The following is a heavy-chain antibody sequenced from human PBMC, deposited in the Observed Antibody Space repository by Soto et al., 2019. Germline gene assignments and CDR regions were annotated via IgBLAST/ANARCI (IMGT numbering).Heavy chain of an antibody. CDR1: GGTFSSYA. J-gene: IGHJ4*02. CDR3: ASQITMVRGVPY. Sequence: SVEVSCKASGGTFSSYAISWVRQAPGQGLEWMGGIIPIFGTANYAQKFQGRVTITADESTSTAYMELSSLRSEDTAVYYCASQITMVRGVPYWGQGTLVTVSS. D-gene: IGHD3-10*01. CDR2: IIPIFGTA. V-gene: IGHV1-69*13.